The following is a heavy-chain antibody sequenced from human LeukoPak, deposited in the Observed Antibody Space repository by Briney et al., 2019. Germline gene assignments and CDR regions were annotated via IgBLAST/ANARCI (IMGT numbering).Heavy chain of an antibody. V-gene: IGHV3-48*01. J-gene: IGHJ4*02. CDR2: IGSSGNTI. D-gene: IGHD6-19*01. Sequence: GSLRLSCAASGFTFSGYIMNWVRQAPGKGLEWVSFIGSSGNTIYYADSVKGRFTVSRDNAKNSLYLQMNSLRAEDTAVYYCARDQWLDYWGQGTLVTVSS. CDR3: ARDQWLDY. CDR1: GFTFSGYI.